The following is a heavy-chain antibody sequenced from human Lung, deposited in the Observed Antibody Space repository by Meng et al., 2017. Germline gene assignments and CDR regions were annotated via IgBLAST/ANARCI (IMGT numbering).Heavy chain of an antibody. CDR1: GGSFSDYY. CDR2: INHSGST. Sequence: QVQLQQWVAGLLKPSETLSLTCVVSGGSFSDYYWSWIRQPPGKGLEWFGEINHSGSTNYNPSLESRATISVDTSQNNLSLKLSSVTAADSAVYYCARGPTTMAHDFDYWGQGTLVTVSS. CDR3: ARGPTTMAHDFDY. V-gene: IGHV4-34*01. J-gene: IGHJ4*02. D-gene: IGHD4-11*01.